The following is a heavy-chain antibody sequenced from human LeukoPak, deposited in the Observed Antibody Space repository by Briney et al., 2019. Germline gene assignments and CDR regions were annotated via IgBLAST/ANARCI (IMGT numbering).Heavy chain of an antibody. D-gene: IGHD3-10*01. CDR1: RGSISSGGHY. CDR3: ARDYPEYSGFRAFDI. V-gene: IGHV4-31*03. J-gene: IGHJ3*02. Sequence: SETLFLTCTVSRGSISSGGHYWSWIRLHPGKGLEWIGYIYYSGSTYYNPSLKSRVTISVDTSKNQFSLKLSSVTAADTAVYYCARDYPEYSGFRAFDIWGQGTMVTVSS. CDR2: IYYSGST.